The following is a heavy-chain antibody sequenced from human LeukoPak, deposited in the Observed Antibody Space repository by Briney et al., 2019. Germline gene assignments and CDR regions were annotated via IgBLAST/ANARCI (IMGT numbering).Heavy chain of an antibody. CDR2: IYSSGST. J-gene: IGHJ6*03. Sequence: SETLSLTCSVSGGSINSYYWSWIRQPPGKGLQWIGYIYSSGSTKYNPSLKSRVTISVETSKNQFFLKLSSVTAADTAVYYCAGQVGDIYYYYYVDVWGKGTTVTVSS. CDR1: GGSINSYY. D-gene: IGHD3-22*01. CDR3: AGQVGDIYYYYYVDV. V-gene: IGHV4-4*09.